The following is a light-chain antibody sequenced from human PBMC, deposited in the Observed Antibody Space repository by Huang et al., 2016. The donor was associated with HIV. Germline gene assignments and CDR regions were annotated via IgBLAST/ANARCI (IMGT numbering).Light chain of an antibody. Sequence: DIQMTQSPSSVSASVGDRVTITCRASQDINTWLAWYKQKPGKSPELLLYDASSLQSGVPSRFSGSGSGADFTLSISRLQPEDSATYYCQQANSFPFTFGGGTKVEIK. CDR2: DAS. CDR3: QQANSFPFT. J-gene: IGKJ4*01. V-gene: IGKV1-12*01. CDR1: QDINTW.